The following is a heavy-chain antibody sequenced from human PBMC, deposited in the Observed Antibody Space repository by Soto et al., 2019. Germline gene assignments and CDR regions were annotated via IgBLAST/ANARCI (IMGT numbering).Heavy chain of an antibody. D-gene: IGHD5-12*01. CDR3: ATSTVSYVDIVSSTTRGYFDH. CDR1: GFTFSNAW. CDR2: IKSKTDGGTT. J-gene: IGHJ4*02. Sequence: PGGSLRLSCAASGFTFSNAWMSWVRQAPGKGLEWVGRIKSKTDGGTTDYAAPVKGRFTISRDDSKNTLYLQWSSLKASDTAIYYCATSTVSYVDIVSSTTRGYFDHWGQGTLVTVSS. V-gene: IGHV3-15*01.